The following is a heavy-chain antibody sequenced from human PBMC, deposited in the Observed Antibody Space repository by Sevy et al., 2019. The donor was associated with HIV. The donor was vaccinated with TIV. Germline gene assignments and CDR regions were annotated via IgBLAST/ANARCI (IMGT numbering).Heavy chain of an antibody. J-gene: IGHJ6*02. CDR1: GFTFSSYG. CDR3: AKETAVYGMDV. CDR2: ISYDGSNK. Sequence: GGSLRLSCAASGFTFSSYGMHWVRQAPGKGLEWVAVISYDGSNKYYADSVKGRFTISRDNSKNTLYLQMNSLRAEDTAVYYCAKETAVYGMDVWGQGTTVTVS. V-gene: IGHV3-30*18.